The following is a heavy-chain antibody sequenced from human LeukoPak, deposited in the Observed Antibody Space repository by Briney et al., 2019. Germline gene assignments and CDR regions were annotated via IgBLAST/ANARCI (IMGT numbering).Heavy chain of an antibody. J-gene: IGHJ2*01. V-gene: IGHV6-1*01. Sequence: SQTLSLTCAISEDSFSRNSVAWSWVRQSPARGLEGLGRTYYMSKGYSDYADSVKSRITINSDTSKNKFSVHLDSVTPQDTAVYYCARINDYGFTTYWYFDLCGRGNLVTVSS. CDR2: TYYMSKGYS. D-gene: IGHD4-17*01. CDR1: EDSFSRNSVA. CDR3: ARINDYGFTTYWYFDL.